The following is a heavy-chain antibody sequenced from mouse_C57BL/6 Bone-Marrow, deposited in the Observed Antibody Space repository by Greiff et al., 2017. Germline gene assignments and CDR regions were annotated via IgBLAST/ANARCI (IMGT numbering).Heavy chain of an antibody. Sequence: QVQLQQPGAELVKPGASVKLSCKASGYTFTSYWMHWVKQRPGRGLEWIGRIDPNSGGTKYNEKFKSKATLTVDKPSSTAYMQLSSLTSEDSAVYYCARHPDYYGSSDWYFDVWGTGTTVTVSS. V-gene: IGHV1-72*01. J-gene: IGHJ1*03. CDR3: ARHPDYYGSSDWYFDV. CDR1: GYTFTSYW. D-gene: IGHD1-1*01. CDR2: IDPNSGGT.